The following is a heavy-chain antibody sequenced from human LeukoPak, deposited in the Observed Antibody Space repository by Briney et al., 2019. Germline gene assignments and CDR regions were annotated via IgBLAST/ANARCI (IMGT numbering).Heavy chain of an antibody. CDR2: IWYDGSKK. V-gene: IGHV3-33*01. CDR3: ARGRFGELSVATFDI. Sequence: PGGSLRLSRAASGFTFSRYGMHWVRQAPGKGLEWVALIWYDGSKKYYADSVKGRFTISRDNSKNTLYLQMNSLRAEDTALYYCARGRFGELSVATFDIWGQGTMVTVSS. CDR1: GFTFSRYG. J-gene: IGHJ3*02. D-gene: IGHD3-10*01.